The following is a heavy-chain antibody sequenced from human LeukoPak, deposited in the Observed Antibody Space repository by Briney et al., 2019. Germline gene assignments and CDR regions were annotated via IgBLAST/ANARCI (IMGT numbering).Heavy chain of an antibody. Sequence: ASVTVSCMASGYTFTSYGISWVRQAPGQGLEWMGWISAYNGNTNYAQKLKGRVTMTTDTSTSTAYMELRSLRSDDTAVYYGARDKPRSRILYYRVELDYWGQGTLVTVSS. CDR2: ISAYNGNT. CDR3: ARDKPRSRILYYRVELDY. CDR1: GYTFTSYG. D-gene: IGHD2-8*01. V-gene: IGHV1-18*01. J-gene: IGHJ4*02.